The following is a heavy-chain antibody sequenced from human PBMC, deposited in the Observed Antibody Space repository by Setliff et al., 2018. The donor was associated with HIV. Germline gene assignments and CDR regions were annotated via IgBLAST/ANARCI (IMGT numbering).Heavy chain of an antibody. CDR1: GFTFSSYS. CDR2: ISSSSSAI. CDR3: ARDPRAAVATICDY. V-gene: IGHV3-48*01. J-gene: IGHJ4*02. D-gene: IGHD5-12*01. Sequence: HPGGSLRLSCAASGFTFSSYSMNWVRQAPGKGLEWVSYISSSSSAIYYADSVKGRFTISRDNAKNSLYLQMNSLRAEDTAVYYCARDPRAAVATICDYWGQGTLVTVSS.